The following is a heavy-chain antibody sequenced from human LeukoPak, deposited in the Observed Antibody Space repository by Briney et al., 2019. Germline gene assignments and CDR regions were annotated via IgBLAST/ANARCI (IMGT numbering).Heavy chain of an antibody. J-gene: IGHJ5*02. CDR3: ARAEARLRFLEWLPNWFDP. V-gene: IGHV4-59*01. CDR1: GGSISSYY. Sequence: SETLSLTCTVSGGSISSYYWSWIRQPPGKGLEWIGYIYYSGSTNYNPSLKSRVTISVDTSKNQFSLKLSSVTAADTAVYYCARAEARLRFLEWLPNWFDPWGQGTLVTVSS. D-gene: IGHD3-3*01. CDR2: IYYSGST.